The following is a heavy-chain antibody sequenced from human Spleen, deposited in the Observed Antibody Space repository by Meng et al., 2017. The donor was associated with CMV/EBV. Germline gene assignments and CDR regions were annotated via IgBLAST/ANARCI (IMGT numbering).Heavy chain of an antibody. CDR3: ARDKDIWGELES. CDR1: GFSFSSHW. V-gene: IGHV3-74*01. Sequence: SCAASGFSFSSHWMHWVRQAPGKGLVWVSRVNYYESTTDYADSVKGRFTISRDNAKSTLYLQMNSLRVEDTAVYYCARDKDIWGELESWGQGTLVTVSS. J-gene: IGHJ5*02. CDR2: VNYYESTT. D-gene: IGHD3-16*01.